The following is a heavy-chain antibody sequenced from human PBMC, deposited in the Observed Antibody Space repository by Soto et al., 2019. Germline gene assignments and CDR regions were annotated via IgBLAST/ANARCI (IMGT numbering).Heavy chain of an antibody. CDR2: LSGSGGTT. Sequence: GGALVPSCASPCFTFSYYFNMLRRPAPRKGVEWVPTLSGSGGTTYYADSVKGRFTISRDNAKNSLYLQMNSLRAEDTALYYCAKDVYSSGWYWFDPWGQGTLVTVSS. V-gene: IGHV3-23*01. CDR1: CFTFSYYF. D-gene: IGHD6-19*01. CDR3: AKDVYSSGWYWFDP. J-gene: IGHJ5*02.